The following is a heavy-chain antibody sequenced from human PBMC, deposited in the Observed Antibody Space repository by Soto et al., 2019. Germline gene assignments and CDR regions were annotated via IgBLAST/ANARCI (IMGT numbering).Heavy chain of an antibody. V-gene: IGHV3-53*01. CDR3: ARALTGAKGGVXP. CDR2: IYTAGGT. D-gene: IGHD3-10*01. J-gene: IGHJ5*02. Sequence: GGSLRLSCAASGFTVSNTYMTWVRQPPGKGLECVSVIYTAGGTNYADSVKGRFLISRDNSKNKLYLQMNSLRAEDTAVYYCARALTGAKGGVXPWGQGNLVTVXS. CDR1: GFTVSNTY.